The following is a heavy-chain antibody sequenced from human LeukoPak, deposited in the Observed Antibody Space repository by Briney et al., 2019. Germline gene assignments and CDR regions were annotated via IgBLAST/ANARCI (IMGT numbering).Heavy chain of an antibody. D-gene: IGHD3-16*01. CDR3: VRGGPYYDSLGY. Sequence: ASVKVSCKASGYTFTGYYLHWVRQAPGQGLEWMGWINPNSGGTNYAQKFQGRVTMTRDTSISTAYMELSRLRSDDTAVYYCVRGGPYYDSLGYWGQGTLVTVSS. J-gene: IGHJ4*02. CDR2: INPNSGGT. CDR1: GYTFTGYY. V-gene: IGHV1-2*02.